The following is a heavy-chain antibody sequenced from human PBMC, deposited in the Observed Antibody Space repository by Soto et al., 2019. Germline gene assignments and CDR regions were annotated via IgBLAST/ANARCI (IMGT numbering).Heavy chain of an antibody. CDR2: IYYSGRT. CDR3: ARQSSMTTVTNFWYYGMDV. Sequence: SETLSLTCTVSGGSISSSTYYWGWIRQPPGKRLEWIGTIYYSGRTFYNPSLQSRVTISVDASKNQFSLRLNSVTAADTAVYYCARQSSMTTVTNFWYYGMDVWGQGTTVTVSS. D-gene: IGHD4-17*01. V-gene: IGHV4-39*01. J-gene: IGHJ6*01. CDR1: GGSISSSTYY.